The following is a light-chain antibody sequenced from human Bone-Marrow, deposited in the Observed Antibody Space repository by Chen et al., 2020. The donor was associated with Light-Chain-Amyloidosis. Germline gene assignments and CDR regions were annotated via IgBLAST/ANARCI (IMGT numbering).Light chain of an antibody. CDR3: SSYTITNTLV. CDR2: EDT. J-gene: IGLJ1*01. Sequence: QSALTQPASVSGSPGQSITISCAGTSSDVGGDNHVSWYQQHPDKAPKLMIYEDTNRPSWVPDRFSSSKSDNTASLTISGLQTEDEADYFCSSYTITNTLVFGSGTRVTVL. V-gene: IGLV2-14*01. CDR1: SSDVGGDNH.